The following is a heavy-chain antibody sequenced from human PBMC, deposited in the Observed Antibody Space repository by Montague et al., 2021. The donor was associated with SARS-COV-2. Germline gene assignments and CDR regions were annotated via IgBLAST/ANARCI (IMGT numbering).Heavy chain of an antibody. CDR1: GGSFSGYY. Sequence: ETLSLTCAVDGGSFSGYYWGWIRQPPGKGLEWIGEINHSGSTNXNPSLKGRVTISVDTSKNQFSLKLSSVTAADTAVYYCARGPVDDNCSGGSCYSRYYYGMDVWGQGTTVTVSS. CDR3: ARGPVDDNCSGGSCYSRYYYGMDV. D-gene: IGHD2-15*01. V-gene: IGHV4-34*01. J-gene: IGHJ6*02. CDR2: INHSGST.